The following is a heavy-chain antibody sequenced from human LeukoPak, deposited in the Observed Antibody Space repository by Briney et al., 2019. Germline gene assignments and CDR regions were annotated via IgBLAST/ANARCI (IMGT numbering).Heavy chain of an antibody. D-gene: IGHD3-3*01. V-gene: IGHV3-23*01. Sequence: GGSLRLSCAASGFTFSSNYMSWVRQAPGKGLEWVSAISGSGGSTYYADSVKGRFTISRDNSKNTLYLQMNSLRAEDTAVYYCAKFAEYYDFWGPFDYGGQGPLVTVSS. J-gene: IGHJ4*02. CDR1: GFTFSSNY. CDR2: ISGSGGST. CDR3: AKFAEYYDFWGPFDY.